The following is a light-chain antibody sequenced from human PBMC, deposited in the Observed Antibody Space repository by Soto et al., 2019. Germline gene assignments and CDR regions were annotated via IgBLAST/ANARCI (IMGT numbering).Light chain of an antibody. CDR1: SSDIGAGYD. Sequence: QSVLTQPPSVSGAPGQRVTFSCTGSSSDIGAGYDVHWYQQLPGTAPKLLIYGNSHRPSGVPDRFSGSKSGTSASLAITGLQAEDEADYYCQSYDSNLSGLVFGGGTKLTVL. J-gene: IGLJ2*01. CDR2: GNS. CDR3: QSYDSNLSGLV. V-gene: IGLV1-40*01.